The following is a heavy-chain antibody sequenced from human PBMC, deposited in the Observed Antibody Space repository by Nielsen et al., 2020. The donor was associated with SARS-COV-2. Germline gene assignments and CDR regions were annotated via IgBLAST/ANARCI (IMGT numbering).Heavy chain of an antibody. CDR1: GFTFSSYA. J-gene: IGHJ4*02. Sequence: GESLKISCAASGFTFSSYAMHWVRQAPGKGLEWVAVISYDGSNKYYADSVKGRFTISRDNSKNTLYLQMNSLRAEDTAVYYCARGKIFGVVVTAMVDYWGQGTLVTVSS. CDR2: ISYDGSNK. D-gene: IGHD2-21*02. V-gene: IGHV3-30-3*01. CDR3: ARGKIFGVVVTAMVDY.